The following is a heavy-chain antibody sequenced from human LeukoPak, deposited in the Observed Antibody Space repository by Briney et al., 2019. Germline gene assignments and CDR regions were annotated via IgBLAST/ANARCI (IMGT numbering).Heavy chain of an antibody. CDR2: INPNSGGT. CDR1: GYTFTGYY. V-gene: IGHV1-2*02. CDR3: ARDCDYYDSSGYYPSGSCA. J-gene: IGHJ5*02. Sequence: GASVKVSCKASGYTFTGYYMHWVRQAPGQGLEWMGWINPNSGGTNYAQKFQGRVTMTRDTSNSTAYMELSRLRSDDTAVYYCARDCDYYDSSGYYPSGSCAWGQGTLVTVSS. D-gene: IGHD3-22*01.